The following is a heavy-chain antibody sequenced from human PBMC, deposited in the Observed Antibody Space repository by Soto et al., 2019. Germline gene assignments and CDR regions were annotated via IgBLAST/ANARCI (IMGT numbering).Heavy chain of an antibody. CDR2: IWYDGSNK. V-gene: IGHV3-33*01. CDR1: GFTFSSYG. J-gene: IGHJ3*02. CDR3: PRDYFDCSGGSCYQSLYAFDI. D-gene: IGHD2-15*01. Sequence: GGSLRLTCAASGFTFSSYGMHWVRQAPGKGLEWVAVIWYDGSNKYYADSVKGRFTISRDNSKNTLYLQMNSLRAEDTAVYYCPRDYFDCSGGSCYQSLYAFDIWGQGTMVTVSS.